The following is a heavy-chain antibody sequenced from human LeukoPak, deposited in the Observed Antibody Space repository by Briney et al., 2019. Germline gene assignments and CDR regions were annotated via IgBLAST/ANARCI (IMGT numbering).Heavy chain of an antibody. Sequence: GRSLRLSCAASGFTFSSYAMRWVRQAPGKGLEWVAVISYDGSNKYHADSVKGRFTISRDDSKNTLYLQMNSLRAEDTAVYYCARDQNFDCWGQGTLVTVSS. CDR1: GFTFSSYA. CDR2: ISYDGSNK. CDR3: ARDQNFDC. J-gene: IGHJ4*02. V-gene: IGHV3-30-3*01.